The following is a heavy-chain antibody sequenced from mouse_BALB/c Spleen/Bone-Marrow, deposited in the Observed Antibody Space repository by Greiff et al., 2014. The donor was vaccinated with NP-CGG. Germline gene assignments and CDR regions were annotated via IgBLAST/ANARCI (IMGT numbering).Heavy chain of an antibody. V-gene: IGHV14-3*02. CDR2: IYPANGDT. J-gene: IGHJ4*01. CDR3: ARYGNGLMDY. Sequence: EVQLQQSGAELVKPGASVKLSCTASGFNIKDTYMHWVKQRPEQGLEWIGGIYPANGDTKYDPKFQGKATTTADTSSNTAYLQLSSLTSEDTAVYYCARYGNGLMDYWGQGTSVTVSS. CDR1: GFNIKDTY. D-gene: IGHD2-1*01.